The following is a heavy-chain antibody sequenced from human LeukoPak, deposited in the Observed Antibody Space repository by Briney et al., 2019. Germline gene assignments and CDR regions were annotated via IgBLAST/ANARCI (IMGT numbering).Heavy chain of an antibody. CDR3: ARVPYHHASGRASDY. CDR2: TDHNGRA. V-gene: IGHV4-34*01. CDR1: GGSLSGYF. J-gene: IGHJ4*02. Sequence: SETLSLTCAVYGGSLSGYFWTWIRQPPGKGLEWLGETDHNGRADYKSSLKSRLIISVDMSKNQFSLRLRSVTAADTAVYYCARVPYHHASGRASDYWGQGTLITVSS. D-gene: IGHD3-10*01.